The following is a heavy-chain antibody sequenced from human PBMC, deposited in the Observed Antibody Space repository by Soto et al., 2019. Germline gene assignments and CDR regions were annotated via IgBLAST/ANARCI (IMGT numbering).Heavy chain of an antibody. V-gene: IGHV4-39*01. Sequence: PSETLSLTCTVSGGSISSGGYYWSWIRQPPGKGLEWIGSIYYSGSTYYNPSLKSRVTISVDTSKNQFSLKLSSVTAADTAVYYCARGGGDGYSGYDYYYFDYWTQGTLVTVSS. D-gene: IGHD5-12*01. J-gene: IGHJ4*02. CDR2: IYYSGST. CDR1: GGSISSGGYY. CDR3: ARGGGDGYSGYDYYYFDY.